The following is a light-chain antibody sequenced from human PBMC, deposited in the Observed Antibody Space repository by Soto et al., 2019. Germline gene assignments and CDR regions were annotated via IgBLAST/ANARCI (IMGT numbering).Light chain of an antibody. CDR2: GAS. CDR1: QSIRSN. Sequence: EIVMTQSPDTLSVSPGEGATLSCRVSQSIRSNLAWYQQRPGQAPRLLMYGASTRADGIPARFTGSGSGTEFTITISSLQSEDFAVYYCQQYHIWPPWTSGQGTKVEIK. J-gene: IGKJ1*01. V-gene: IGKV3-15*01. CDR3: QQYHIWPPWT.